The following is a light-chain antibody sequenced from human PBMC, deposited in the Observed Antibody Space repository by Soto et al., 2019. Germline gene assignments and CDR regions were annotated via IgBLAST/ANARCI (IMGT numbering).Light chain of an antibody. CDR1: QSVSSN. CDR3: QQYNNWPPMYT. V-gene: IGKV3-15*01. Sequence: EIVMTQSPATLSVSPGERATLSCRASQSVSSNLAWYQQKPGQAPRLLIYGASTRATGIPARFGGGGSGTEFTLTISSLQSEDFAVYYCQQYNNWPPMYTFGQGTRLEIK. CDR2: GAS. J-gene: IGKJ5*01.